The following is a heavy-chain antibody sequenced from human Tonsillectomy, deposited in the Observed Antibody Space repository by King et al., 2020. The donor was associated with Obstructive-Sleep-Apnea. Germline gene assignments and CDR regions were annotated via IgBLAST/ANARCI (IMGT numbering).Heavy chain of an antibody. D-gene: IGHD3-22*01. CDR1: GFTFSSYA. CDR3: AKDRSYGSSGWFDY. Sequence: VQLVESGGGLVQPGGSLRLSCAASGFTFSSYAMNWVRQAPGKGLEWVSALSGSGRSTYYADSVKGRFTISRDNSKNTLYLQMNSLRGEDTAVYYCAKDRSYGSSGWFDYWVQGTLVTVSS. V-gene: IGHV3-23*04. J-gene: IGHJ4*02. CDR2: LSGSGRST.